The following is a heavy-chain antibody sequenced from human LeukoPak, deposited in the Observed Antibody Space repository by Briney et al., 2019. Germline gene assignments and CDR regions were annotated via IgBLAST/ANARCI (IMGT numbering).Heavy chain of an antibody. CDR2: IYYDGSNK. V-gene: IGHV3-33*01. CDR3: AREIGYFDY. CDR1: GFXFSSYG. D-gene: IGHD2/OR15-2a*01. Sequence: GGSLRLSCAASGFXFSSYGMHWVRQAPGKGLEWVALIYYDGSNKYYADSVKGRFTISRDNSKNTLYLQMDSLRAEDTAVYYCAREIGYFDYWGQGTLVTVSS. J-gene: IGHJ4*02.